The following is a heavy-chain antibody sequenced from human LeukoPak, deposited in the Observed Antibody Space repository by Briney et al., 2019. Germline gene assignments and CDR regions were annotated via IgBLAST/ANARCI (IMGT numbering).Heavy chain of an antibody. V-gene: IGHV3-21*01. Sequence: ETLSLTCTVSGGSISNYYWNWVRQAPGKGLEWVSSISSSSSYIYYADSVKGRFTISRDNAKNSLYLQMNSLRAEDTAVYYCASRTAMVKRSPVNDAFDIWGQGTMVTVSS. CDR2: ISSSSSYI. CDR3: ASRTAMVKRSPVNDAFDI. D-gene: IGHD5-18*01. CDR1: GGSISNYY. J-gene: IGHJ3*02.